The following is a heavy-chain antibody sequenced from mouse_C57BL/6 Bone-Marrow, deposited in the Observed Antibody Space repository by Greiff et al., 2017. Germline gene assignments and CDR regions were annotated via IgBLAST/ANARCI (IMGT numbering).Heavy chain of an antibody. V-gene: IGHV5-17*02. CDR2: ISSGNSTL. CDR3: ARGYGSSYYFDY. D-gene: IGHD1-1*01. J-gene: IGHJ2*01. CDR1: GFTFSSFG. Sequence: EVKGVESGGGLVQPGGSRKLSCAASGFTFSSFGMHWVRQAPEKGLEWVAYISSGNSTLDYADTVKGRFTLFSDNPKNTRCLQMTRLRSEDTAMYYCARGYGSSYYFDYCGQGTTLTVSS.